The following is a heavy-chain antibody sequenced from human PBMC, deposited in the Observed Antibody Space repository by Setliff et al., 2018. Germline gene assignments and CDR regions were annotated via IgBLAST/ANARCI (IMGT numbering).Heavy chain of an antibody. CDR3: AHSTTFDLHHDY. J-gene: IGHJ4*02. CDR2: ISPSGST. Sequence: PSETLSLTCTVSGGSITSGGFYWTWIRQPAGKGLEWIGHISPSGSTTYNPSVKSRATISRDTSSNQFSLKLFSVTAADTAVYYCAHSTTFDLHHDYWGQGALVTVSS. CDR1: GGSITSGGFY. D-gene: IGHD3-9*01. V-gene: IGHV4-61*09.